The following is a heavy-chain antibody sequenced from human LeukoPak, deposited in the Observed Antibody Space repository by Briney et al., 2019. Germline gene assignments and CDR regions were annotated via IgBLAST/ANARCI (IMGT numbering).Heavy chain of an antibody. Sequence: GGSLRLSCAASGFSVSSNYMTWVRQAPEKGLQWVSVIYSGGSTFYADSVKGRFTISRDNSKNTLYLQLNSLRAEDTAVYYCARLDRPNGAFDIWGQGTMVTVSS. CDR2: IYSGGST. J-gene: IGHJ3*02. CDR1: GFSVSSNY. D-gene: IGHD2-2*03. CDR3: ARLDRPNGAFDI. V-gene: IGHV3-53*01.